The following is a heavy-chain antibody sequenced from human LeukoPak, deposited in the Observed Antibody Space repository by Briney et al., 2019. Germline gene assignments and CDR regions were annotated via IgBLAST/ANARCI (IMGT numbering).Heavy chain of an antibody. J-gene: IGHJ4*02. CDR2: IRYDGSNK. CDR1: GFTFSSYA. Sequence: PGGSLRLSCAASGFTFSSYAMHWVRQPPGKGLDWVAFIRYDGSNKYYADSVKGRFTISRDNFKNTLYLEMSSLRAEDTAVYYCAKERYYDFWSAIDCWGQGTLVTVSS. D-gene: IGHD3-3*01. CDR3: AKERYYDFWSAIDC. V-gene: IGHV3-30*02.